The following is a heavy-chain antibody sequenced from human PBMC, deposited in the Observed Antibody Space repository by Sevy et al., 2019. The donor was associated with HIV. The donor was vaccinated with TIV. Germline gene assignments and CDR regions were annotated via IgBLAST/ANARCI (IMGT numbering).Heavy chain of an antibody. CDR1: GGSIISSTYY. CDR2: IHHTGKT. V-gene: IGHV4-39*01. D-gene: IGHD2-21*01. Sequence: SETLSLTCTVSGGSIISSTYYWDWIRQPPGKGLEWIGNIHHTGKTYYIPSLRSRFTMSVDTSKNQFSLILNSVTAADTAVYYCARHPANSNGFEYWGRGTLVTVSS. J-gene: IGHJ4*02. CDR3: ARHPANSNGFEY.